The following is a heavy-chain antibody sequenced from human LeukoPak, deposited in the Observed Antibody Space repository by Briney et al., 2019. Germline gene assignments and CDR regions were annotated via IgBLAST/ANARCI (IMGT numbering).Heavy chain of an antibody. Sequence: SVKVSCKASGYTFNGYYMHWVRQAPGQGLEWMGGIIPIFGTANYAQKFQGRVTITADESTSTAYMELSSLRSEDTAVYYCARDRSILGHYMDVWGKGTTVTISS. CDR3: ARDRSILGHYMDV. CDR1: GYTFNGYY. V-gene: IGHV1-69*13. CDR2: IIPIFGTA. J-gene: IGHJ6*03. D-gene: IGHD3-3*02.